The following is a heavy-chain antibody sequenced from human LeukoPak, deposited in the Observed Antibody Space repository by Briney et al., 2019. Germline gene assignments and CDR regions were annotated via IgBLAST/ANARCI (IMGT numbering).Heavy chain of an antibody. J-gene: IGHJ6*03. CDR1: GGSISSYY. D-gene: IGHD3-10*01. V-gene: IGHV4-4*07. CDR2: IYTSGST. Sequence: SETLSLTCTVSGGSISSYYWSWIRQPAGKGLEWIGRIYTSGSTNHNPSLKSRVTMSVDTSKNQFSLKLSSVTAADTAVYYCARDRLSITMVRGVIYSSSSESMDVWGKGTTVTISS. CDR3: ARDRLSITMVRGVIYSSSSESMDV.